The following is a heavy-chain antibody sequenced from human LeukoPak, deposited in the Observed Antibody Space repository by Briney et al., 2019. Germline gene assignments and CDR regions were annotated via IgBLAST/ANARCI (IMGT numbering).Heavy chain of an antibody. V-gene: IGHV3-7*01. CDR1: GFTFSSYW. D-gene: IGHD2/OR15-2a*01. CDR2: IKQDGSEK. Sequence: WGSLRLSRAASGFTFSSYWMSWVRQAPGKGLDWVANIKQDGSEKYYVDSVKGRFTISRDNAKNSLYLQMNSLRGEDTAVYYCALIRTTKGADYWGQGTLVTVSS. J-gene: IGHJ4*02. CDR3: ALIRTTKGADY.